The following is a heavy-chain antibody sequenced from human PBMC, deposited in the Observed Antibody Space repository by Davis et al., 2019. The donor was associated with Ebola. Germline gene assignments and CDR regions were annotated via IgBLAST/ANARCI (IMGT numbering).Heavy chain of an antibody. D-gene: IGHD3-3*01. CDR2: ISSSGSTI. J-gene: IGHJ4*02. CDR3: ARDLGYYDFWSGYWSY. CDR1: GFTFSDYY. Sequence: GESLKISCAASGFTFSDYYMSWIRQAPGKGLEWVSYISSSGSTIYYADSVKGRFTISRDNAKNSLYLQMNSLRAEDTAVYYCARDLGYYDFWSGYWSYWGQGTLVTVSS. V-gene: IGHV3-11*04.